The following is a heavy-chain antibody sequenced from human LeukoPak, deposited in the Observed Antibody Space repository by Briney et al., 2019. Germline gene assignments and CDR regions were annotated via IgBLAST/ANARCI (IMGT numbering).Heavy chain of an antibody. CDR2: ISGSGGST. CDR3: ARVWFGELGPSDY. CDR1: GFTFSSYA. J-gene: IGHJ4*02. Sequence: PGGSLRLSCAASGFTFSSYAMSWVRQAPGKGLEWVSAISGSGGSTYYADSVKGRFTISRDNSKNTQYLQMNSLRAEDTAVYYCARVWFGELGPSDYWGQGTLVTVSS. D-gene: IGHD3-10*01. V-gene: IGHV3-23*01.